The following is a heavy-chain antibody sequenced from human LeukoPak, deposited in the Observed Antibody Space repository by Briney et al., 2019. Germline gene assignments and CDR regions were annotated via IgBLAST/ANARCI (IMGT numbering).Heavy chain of an antibody. CDR3: AREMIVVVNGMDV. D-gene: IGHD3-22*01. CDR2: INTDNGNA. Sequence: ASVKVSCKASGYTFTRYAMHWVRQAPGQRLEWMGWINTDNGNAKYSQKFQGRVTITKDTSADTAYMELSSLRSEDTAVYYCAREMIVVVNGMDVWGKGTTVTVSS. J-gene: IGHJ6*04. V-gene: IGHV1-3*04. CDR1: GYTFTRYA.